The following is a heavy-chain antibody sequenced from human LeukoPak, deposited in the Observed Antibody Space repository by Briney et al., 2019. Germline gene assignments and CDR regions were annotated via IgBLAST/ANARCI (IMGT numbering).Heavy chain of an antibody. CDR2: IIPISGAA. J-gene: IGHJ4*02. V-gene: IGHV1-69*13. D-gene: IGHD2-21*02. Sequence: GASVKVSRKASGGTFSSYAINWVRQAPGQGLEWLGGIIPISGAANYAQKFQGRVTITADESTSTAYMEMSSLRSEDTAVYYCARDFLAYCGGDCYPAFDYWGQGTLVTVSS. CDR3: ARDFLAYCGGDCYPAFDY. CDR1: GGTFSSYA.